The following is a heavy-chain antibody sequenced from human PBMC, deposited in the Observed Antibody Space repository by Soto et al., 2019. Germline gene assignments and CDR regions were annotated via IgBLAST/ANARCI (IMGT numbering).Heavy chain of an antibody. Sequence: QVQLVESGGGVVQPGRSLRLSCAASGFTFSSYGMHWVRQAPGKGLEWVAVISYDGSNKYYADSVKGRFTISRDNSKNTLYLRMNSRRAEDTAVYYCAKDGWLRGGMDVW. CDR2: ISYDGSNK. D-gene: IGHD5-12*01. J-gene: IGHJ6*01. CDR3: AKDGWLRGGMDV. V-gene: IGHV3-30*18. CDR1: GFTFSSYG.